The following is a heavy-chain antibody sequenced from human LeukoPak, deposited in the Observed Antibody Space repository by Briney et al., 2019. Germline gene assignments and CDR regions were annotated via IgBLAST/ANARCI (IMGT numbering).Heavy chain of an antibody. CDR3: ARISYRAFDI. CDR2: IYYSGTT. Sequence: SETLSLTCTVSGVSISTYYWSWSRQPPGKGLEWIGHIYYSGTTNYNPSLKSRVTISVDTSKNQFSLNLRSVTAADTAVFYCARISYRAFDIWGQGTMVTVSS. CDR1: GVSISTYY. D-gene: IGHD1-26*01. J-gene: IGHJ3*02. V-gene: IGHV4-59*01.